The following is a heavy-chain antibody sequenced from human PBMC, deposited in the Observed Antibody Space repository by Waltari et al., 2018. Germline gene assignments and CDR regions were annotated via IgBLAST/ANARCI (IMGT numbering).Heavy chain of an antibody. V-gene: IGHV3-30*18. CDR3: AKVPTSDYGGSAFDS. CDR2: LYYDGSKK. D-gene: IGHD4-17*01. CDR1: GFTFSSYG. J-gene: IGHJ3*02. Sequence: QVQLLESGGGVVQPGRSLRLSCAASGFTFSSYGLHWVRQAPGKGVEWVAVLYYDGSKKYHATSVKGRFTISRENSKNPLYLQTNSLGAEDTAVYYCAKVPTSDYGGSAFDSWGQGTMVTVSS.